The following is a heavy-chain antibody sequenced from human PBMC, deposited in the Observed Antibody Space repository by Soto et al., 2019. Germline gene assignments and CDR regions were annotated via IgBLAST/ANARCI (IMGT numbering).Heavy chain of an antibody. V-gene: IGHV4-61*01. Sequence: QVQLQESGPGLVKPSETLSLTCTVSGGSVSSGSYYWYWIRQPPGKGLEWIAYISYSGSSSYNSSLKSRVTISVDTSKSQFSLTLSSVTAADTAVYYCARGVRLILGYWGQGTLVTVSS. J-gene: IGHJ4*02. CDR3: ARGVRLILGY. D-gene: IGHD3-16*01. CDR2: ISYSGSS. CDR1: GGSVSSGSYY.